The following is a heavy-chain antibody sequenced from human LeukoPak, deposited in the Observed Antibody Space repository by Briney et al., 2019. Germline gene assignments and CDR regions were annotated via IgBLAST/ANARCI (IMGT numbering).Heavy chain of an antibody. V-gene: IGHV3-53*01. J-gene: IGHJ6*03. CDR3: ARAGALGPFYYYYYMDV. D-gene: IGHD7-27*01. CDR2: IYSGGST. Sequence: GGSLRLSCAASGFTVSSNYMSWVRQAPGKGLEWVSVIYSGGSTYYADSVKGRFTISRDNSRNTLYLQMNSLRAEDTAVYYCARAGALGPFYYYYYMDVWGKGTTVTVSS. CDR1: GFTVSSNY.